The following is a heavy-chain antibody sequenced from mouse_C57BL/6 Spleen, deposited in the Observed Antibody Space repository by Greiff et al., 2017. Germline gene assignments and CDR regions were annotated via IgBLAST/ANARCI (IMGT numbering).Heavy chain of an antibody. CDR2: INPGSGGT. D-gene: IGHD2-1*01. V-gene: IGHV1-54*01. CDR3: SRSPYGKGFDY. J-gene: IGHJ2*01. CDR1: GYAFTNYL. Sequence: QVHVKQPGAELVRPGTSVKVSCKASGYAFTNYLIAWVKQRPGQGLEWIGVINPGSGGTNYNEKFKGKATLTVDKSSSTAYMQLSSLTSEDSAVYFCSRSPYGKGFDYWGQGTTLTVSS.